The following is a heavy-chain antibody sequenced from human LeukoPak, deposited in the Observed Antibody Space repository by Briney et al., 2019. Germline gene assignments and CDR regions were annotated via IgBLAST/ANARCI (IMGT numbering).Heavy chain of an antibody. D-gene: IGHD3-22*01. J-gene: IGHJ4*02. CDR1: GFTFDDYG. V-gene: IGHV3-30*18. CDR3: AKDTGYYDSSGYFDY. CDR2: ISYDGSNK. Sequence: QTGGSLRLSCAASGFTFDDYGMSWVRQAPGKGLEWVAVISYDGSNKYYADSVKGRFTISRDNSKNTLYLQMNSLRAEDTAVYYCAKDTGYYDSSGYFDYWGQGTLVTVSS.